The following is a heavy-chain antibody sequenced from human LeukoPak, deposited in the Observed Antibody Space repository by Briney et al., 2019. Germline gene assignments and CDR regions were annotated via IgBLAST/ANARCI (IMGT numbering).Heavy chain of an antibody. J-gene: IGHJ6*04. Sequence: SETLSLTCAVYGGSSSGYYWSWIRQPPGKGLEWIGEINHSGSTNYNSSLKSRVTISVDTSKNQFSLKLSSVTAADTAVYYCARGRSTGYFDWSPPLYYYYGMDVWGKGTTVTVSS. D-gene: IGHD3-9*01. V-gene: IGHV4-34*01. CDR1: GGSSSGYY. CDR3: ARGRSTGYFDWSPPLYYYYGMDV. CDR2: INHSGST.